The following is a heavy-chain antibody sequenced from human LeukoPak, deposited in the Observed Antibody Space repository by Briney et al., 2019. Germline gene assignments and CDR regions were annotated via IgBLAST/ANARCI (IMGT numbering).Heavy chain of an antibody. V-gene: IGHV1/OR15-1*04. Sequence: ASVKVSCKASGYTFINYHMHWVRQAPGQGLEWMGRMNPNSGGTNYAQKFQGRVTITRDTSTSTVYMELGSLRSGDTAAYYCARDEGDTGYDSPGYWGQGTLVTVSS. CDR3: ARDEGDTGYDSPGY. J-gene: IGHJ4*02. CDR2: MNPNSGGT. D-gene: IGHD5-12*01. CDR1: GYTFINYH.